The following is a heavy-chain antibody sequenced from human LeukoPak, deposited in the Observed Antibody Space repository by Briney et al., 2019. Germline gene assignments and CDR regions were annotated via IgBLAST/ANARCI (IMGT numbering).Heavy chain of an antibody. D-gene: IGHD3-22*01. J-gene: IGHJ4*02. V-gene: IGHV3-23*01. Sequence: GGSLRLSCAASGFTFSNYAMSWVRQAPGKGLEWVSSMSGSGGSTYYADSVKGRFTISRDNRKNSLYLQMNSLRIEDTALYYCVKDGGRDSYDSSGYFPGYFDYWGQGTLVTVSS. CDR2: MSGSGGST. CDR1: GFTFSNYA. CDR3: VKDGGRDSYDSSGYFPGYFDY.